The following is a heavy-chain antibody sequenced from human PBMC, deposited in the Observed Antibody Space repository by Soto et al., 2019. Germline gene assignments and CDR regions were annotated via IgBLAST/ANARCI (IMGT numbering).Heavy chain of an antibody. CDR1: GDSVSSGGSY. V-gene: IGHV4-31*03. Sequence: PSETLSLTCSVSGDSVSSGGSYWSWVRQHPGRGLEWIGFIYDSGRAYYNPSLKSRVIVSVDTSQNQFSLKLSSVTAADTAVYYCARDNPSFLFAKAFDICRPGKMVTVS. D-gene: IGHD2-8*01. CDR2: IYDSGRA. CDR3: ARDNPSFLFAKAFDI. J-gene: IGHJ3*02.